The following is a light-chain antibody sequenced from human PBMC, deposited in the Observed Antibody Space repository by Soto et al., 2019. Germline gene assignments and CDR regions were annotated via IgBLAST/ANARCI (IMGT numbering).Light chain of an antibody. CDR1: QSVSSD. CDR2: GAS. V-gene: IGKV3-15*01. CDR3: QQYGSSIT. J-gene: IGKJ5*01. Sequence: EIVMTQSPATLSVSPGERATLSCRASQSVSSDLAWYEQKPGQAPRLLIYGASTRATGIPARFSGSGSGTEFTLTISRLEPEDFAVYYCQQYGSSITFGQGTRLEMK.